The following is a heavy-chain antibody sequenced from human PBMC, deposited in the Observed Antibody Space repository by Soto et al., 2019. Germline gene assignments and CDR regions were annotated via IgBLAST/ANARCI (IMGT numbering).Heavy chain of an antibody. Sequence: EPLKICCNGSGYNFTSYWSGWVRQMPGKGLEWMGIIYPGDSDTRYSPSFQGQVTISADKSISTAYLQWSSLKASDTAMYYCARDSGYAPDYYYYYGMDVWGQGTPVTVSS. V-gene: IGHV5-51*01. CDR1: GYNFTSYW. CDR2: IYPGDSDT. CDR3: ARDSGYAPDYYYYYGMDV. D-gene: IGHD5-12*01. J-gene: IGHJ6*02.